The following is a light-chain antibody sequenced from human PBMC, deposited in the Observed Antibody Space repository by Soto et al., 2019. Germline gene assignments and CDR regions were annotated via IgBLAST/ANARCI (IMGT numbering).Light chain of an antibody. V-gene: IGKV3-20*01. CDR1: QSLNNRY. Sequence: EIVLTQSPGTLSLSPGERATLSCRASQSLNNRYLAWYQQTPGQAPRLLIYDTSSRATGIPDRFSGSGSGTYFPLTISILEHEDVAVYYCQHYSSPPRTFGQGTKLEIK. CDR2: DTS. CDR3: QHYSSPPRT. J-gene: IGKJ2*02.